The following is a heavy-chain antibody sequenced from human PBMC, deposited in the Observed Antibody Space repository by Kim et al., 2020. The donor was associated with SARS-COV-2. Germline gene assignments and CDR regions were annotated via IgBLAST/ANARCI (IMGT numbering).Heavy chain of an antibody. Sequence: TTYADSVKGRSTISRDNAKNTLYLQMNSLRAEDTAVYYCARVVGATKFEYWGQGTLVTVSS. J-gene: IGHJ4*02. D-gene: IGHD1-26*01. CDR2: T. V-gene: IGHV3-74*01. CDR3: ARVVGATKFEY.